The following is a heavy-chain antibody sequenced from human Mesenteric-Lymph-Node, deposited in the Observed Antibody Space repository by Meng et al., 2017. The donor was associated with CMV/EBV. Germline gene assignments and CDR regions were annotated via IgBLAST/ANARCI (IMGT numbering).Heavy chain of an antibody. CDR3: ARDGVSSVTDLDY. J-gene: IGHJ4*02. CDR2: INANSGAT. V-gene: IGHV1-2*02. D-gene: IGHD6-19*01. Sequence: ASVKVSCKASGFTFTDYYLYRVRQAPGQGLEYMGWINANSGATGCAQKFQGRVSMTRDTSISTIYMELGGLRPDDTAVYYCARDGVSSVTDLDYWGQGTLVTVSS. CDR1: GFTFTDYY.